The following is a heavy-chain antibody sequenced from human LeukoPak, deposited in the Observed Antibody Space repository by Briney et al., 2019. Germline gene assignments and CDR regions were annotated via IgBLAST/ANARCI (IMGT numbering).Heavy chain of an antibody. D-gene: IGHD3-3*01. Sequence: GASVKVSCKASGYTFTGYGISWVRQAPGQGLEWMGWINTYNGNTDYAQKLQGRVTMTTDTSTSTAYMELRSLRSDDTAVYYCARLYDSYDAFDIWGQGTMVTVSS. CDR1: GYTFTGYG. CDR3: ARLYDSYDAFDI. CDR2: INTYNGNT. J-gene: IGHJ3*02. V-gene: IGHV1-18*01.